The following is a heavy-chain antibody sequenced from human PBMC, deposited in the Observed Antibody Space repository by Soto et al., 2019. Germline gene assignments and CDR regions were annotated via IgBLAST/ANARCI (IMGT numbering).Heavy chain of an antibody. D-gene: IGHD3-22*01. J-gene: IGHJ4*02. CDR1: GDSITSSNYY. CDR2: MYYTGST. V-gene: IGHV4-39*01. Sequence: SETLSLTCTVSGDSITSSNYYWGWTRQPPGKGLEWIGTMYYTGSTYYNPSLRSRVTISIDTSKNQFSLKLNSVTAADTAVYYCARASNYYDSSGFSRKFDYSGPGTHVTVS. CDR3: ARASNYYDSSGFSRKFDY.